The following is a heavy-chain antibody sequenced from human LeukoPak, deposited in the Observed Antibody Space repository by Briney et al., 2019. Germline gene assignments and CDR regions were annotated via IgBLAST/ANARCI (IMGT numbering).Heavy chain of an antibody. CDR3: ARVGYSSGWTHRIYYYYIDV. V-gene: IGHV4-39*07. CDR1: GGSISSSSYY. Sequence: SETLSLTCTVSGGSISSSSYYWGWIRQPPGKGLEWIGSIYYSGSTYYNPSLKSRVTISVDTSKNQFSLKLSSVTAADTAVYYCARVGYSSGWTHRIYYYYIDVWGKGTTVTISS. J-gene: IGHJ6*03. D-gene: IGHD6-19*01. CDR2: IYYSGST.